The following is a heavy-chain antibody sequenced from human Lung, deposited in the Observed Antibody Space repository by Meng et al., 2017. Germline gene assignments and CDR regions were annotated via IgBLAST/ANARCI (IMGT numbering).Heavy chain of an antibody. J-gene: IGHJ4*02. CDR3: ARGPTTMAHDFDY. CDR1: GGSFSDYY. V-gene: IGHV4-34*01. D-gene: IGHD4-11*01. CDR2: INHSGST. Sequence: QVHLREWGQGRLRPSEPVALTCVCAGGSFSDYYLSWIRQPPGKGLEWIGEINHSGSTNYNPSLESRATISVDTSQNNLSLKLSSVTAADSAVYYCARGPTTMAHDFDYWGQGTLVTVSS.